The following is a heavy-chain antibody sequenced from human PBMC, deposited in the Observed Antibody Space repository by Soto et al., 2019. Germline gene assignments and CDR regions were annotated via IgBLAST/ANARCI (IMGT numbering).Heavy chain of an antibody. CDR3: APSAQWDGFDP. CDR2: ISYSGST. D-gene: IGHD2-8*01. J-gene: IGHJ3*01. CDR1: AGSISTINDY. Sequence: QVQLQESGPGLVRPSQTLSLTCTVSAGSISTINDYWSRIRQHPEKGLEWIGYISYSGSTFYHSSLKSRVTISLDTSKKQLSLTLTSVTAADTAVYYCAPSAQWDGFDPWGQGTMVTVSS. V-gene: IGHV4-31*03.